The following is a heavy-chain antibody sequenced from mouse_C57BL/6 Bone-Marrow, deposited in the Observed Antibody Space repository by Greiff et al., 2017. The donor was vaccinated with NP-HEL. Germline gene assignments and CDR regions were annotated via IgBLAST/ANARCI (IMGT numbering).Heavy chain of an antibody. CDR2: ISSGGSYT. CDR1: GFTFSSYG. D-gene: IGHD1-1*01. J-gene: IGHJ4*01. V-gene: IGHV5-6*01. Sequence: EVQLQESGGDLVKPGGSLKLSCAASGFTFSSYGMSWVRQTPDKRLEWVATISSGGSYTYYPDSVKGRFTISRDNAKNTLYLQMSSLKSEDTAMYYCARNYYGYAMDYWGQGTSVTVSS. CDR3: ARNYYGYAMDY.